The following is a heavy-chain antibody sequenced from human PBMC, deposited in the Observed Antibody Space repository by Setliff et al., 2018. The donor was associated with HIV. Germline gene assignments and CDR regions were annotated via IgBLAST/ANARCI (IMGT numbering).Heavy chain of an antibody. CDR3: TTDPYNSAYYFYGTDV. CDR1: GFTFSDYA. CDR2: ISGSGRGT. J-gene: IGHJ6*02. V-gene: IGHV3-23*01. Sequence: GGSLRLSCAASGFTFSDYAMSWVRQAPGKGLEWVSAISGSGRGTYYADSVKGRFTISRDNSKNTLYLQMNSLKTEDTAVYYCTTDPYNSAYYFYGTDVWGQGTTVTVS. D-gene: IGHD6-25*01.